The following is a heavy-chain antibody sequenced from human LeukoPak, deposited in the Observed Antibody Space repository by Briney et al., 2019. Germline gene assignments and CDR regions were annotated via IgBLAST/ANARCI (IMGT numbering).Heavy chain of an antibody. CDR2: ISSSSSYI. CDR1: GFTFSSYS. Sequence: PGGSLRLSCAASGFTFSSYSMNWVRQAPGKGLEWVSSISSSSSYIYYADSVKGRFTISRDNAKNSLYLQMNSLRAEDTAVYYCASAMTTVTTTACWGQGTLVTVSS. J-gene: IGHJ4*02. V-gene: IGHV3-21*01. CDR3: ASAMTTVTTTAC. D-gene: IGHD4-17*01.